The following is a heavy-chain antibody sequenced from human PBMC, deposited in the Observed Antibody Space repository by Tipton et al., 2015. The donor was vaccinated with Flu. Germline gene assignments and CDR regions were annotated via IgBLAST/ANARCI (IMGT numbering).Heavy chain of an antibody. CDR3: ARLGYDFWSGYSNWFDP. CDR1: GYTFTSYD. CDR2: MNPNSGNT. J-gene: IGHJ5*02. D-gene: IGHD3-3*01. Sequence: QLVQSGAEVKKPGASVKVSCKASGYTFTSYDINWVRQATGQGLAWMGWMNPNSGNTGYAQKFQGRVTMTRNTSISTAYMGLSSLRSEDTAVYYCARLGYDFWSGYSNWFDPWGQGTLVTVSS. V-gene: IGHV1-8*01.